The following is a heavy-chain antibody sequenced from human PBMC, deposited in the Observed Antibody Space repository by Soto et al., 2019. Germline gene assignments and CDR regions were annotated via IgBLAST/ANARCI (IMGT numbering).Heavy chain of an antibody. Sequence: GGSLRLSWVGSGFIFSNNVMHGGRQTPGKGLEWVAFMSYDGSDTFYADSVKGRFTISRDNSKNTLFLHMSNLRAEDTAMYYCTIVRVADSALDHWGQGTLVTVSS. CDR3: TIVRVADSALDH. V-gene: IGHV3-30*02. CDR2: MSYDGSDT. J-gene: IGHJ4*02. CDR1: GFIFSNNV. D-gene: IGHD3-10*02.